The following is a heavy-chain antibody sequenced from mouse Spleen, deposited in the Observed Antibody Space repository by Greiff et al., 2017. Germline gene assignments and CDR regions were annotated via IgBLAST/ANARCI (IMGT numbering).Heavy chain of an antibody. CDR1: GFTFSDYY. D-gene: IGHD2-4*01. V-gene: IGHV5-12*02. J-gene: IGHJ4*01. CDR3: ARQLRHYYAMDY. Sequence: EVQLVESGGGLVQPGGSLKLSCATSGFTFSDYYMYWVRQTPEKRLEWVAYISNGGGSTYYPDTVKGRFTISRDNAKNTLYLQMSRLKSEDTAMYYCARQLRHYYAMDYWGQGTSVTVSS. CDR2: ISNGGGST.